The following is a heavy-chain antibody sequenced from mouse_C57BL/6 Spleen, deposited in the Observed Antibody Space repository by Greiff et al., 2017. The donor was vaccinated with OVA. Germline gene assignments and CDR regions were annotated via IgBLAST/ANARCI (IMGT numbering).Heavy chain of an antibody. CDR2: IYPGSGST. D-gene: IGHD2-4*01. CDR3: ARRNYYDYDRYFDV. J-gene: IGHJ1*03. V-gene: IGHV1-55*01. CDR1: GYTFTSYW. Sequence: VQLQQPGAELVKPGASVKMSCKASGYTFTSYWITWVKPRPGQGLEWIGDIYPGSGSTNYNEKFKSKATLTVDTSSSTAYMQLSSLTSEDAAVYYCARRNYYDYDRYFDVWGTGTTVTVSS.